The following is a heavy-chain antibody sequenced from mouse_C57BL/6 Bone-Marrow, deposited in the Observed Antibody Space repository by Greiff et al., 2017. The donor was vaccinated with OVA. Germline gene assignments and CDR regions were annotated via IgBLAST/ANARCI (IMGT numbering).Heavy chain of an antibody. Sequence: VESGGGLVQSGRSLRLSCATSGFTFSDFYMEWVRQAPGKGLEWIAASRNKANDYTTEYSASVKGRFIVSRDTSQSILYLQMNALRAEDTAIYYCARDGNFYAMDYWGQGTSVTVSS. CDR1: GFTFSDFY. V-gene: IGHV7-1*01. CDR3: ARDGNFYAMDY. J-gene: IGHJ4*01. CDR2: SRNKANDYTT.